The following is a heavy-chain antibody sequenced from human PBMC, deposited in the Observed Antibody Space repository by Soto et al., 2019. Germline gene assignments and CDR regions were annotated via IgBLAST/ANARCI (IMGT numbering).Heavy chain of an antibody. CDR1: YL. V-gene: IGHV4-34*01. CDR2: INHSGST. J-gene: IGHJ6*01. CDR3: ARRFYYYGMDV. Sequence: YLRSWIRQPPGKGLEWIGEINHSGSTNYNPSLKSRVTISVDTSKNHFSLKLSSVTAADTAVYYCARRFYYYGMDVWVQGTTVTVSS.